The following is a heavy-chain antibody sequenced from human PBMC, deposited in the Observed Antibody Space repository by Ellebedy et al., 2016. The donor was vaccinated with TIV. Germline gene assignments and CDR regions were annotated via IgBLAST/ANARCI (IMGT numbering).Heavy chain of an antibody. V-gene: IGHV1-69*13. J-gene: IGHJ6*02. CDR2: IIPIFGTA. D-gene: IGHD5-24*01. Sequence: SVKVSXXASGGTFSSYAISWVRQAPGQGLEWMGGIIPIFGTANYAQKFQGRVTITADESTSTAYMELSSLRSEDTAVYYCAREMEMATIGAGYYYYYGMDVWGQGTTVTVSS. CDR3: AREMEMATIGAGYYYYYGMDV. CDR1: GGTFSSYA.